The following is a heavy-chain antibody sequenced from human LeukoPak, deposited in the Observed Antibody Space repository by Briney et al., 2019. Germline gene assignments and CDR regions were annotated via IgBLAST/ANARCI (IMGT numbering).Heavy chain of an antibody. CDR1: GFTFSSYA. CDR2: ISYDGSNK. D-gene: IGHD4-17*01. V-gene: IGHV3-30-3*01. CDR3: ARDLDSAAYGDFDMGAIDY. J-gene: IGHJ4*02. Sequence: GGSLRLSCAASGFTFSSYAMHWVRQAPGKGLEWVAVISYDGSNKYYADSVKGRFTISRDNSKNTLYLQMNSLRAEDTAVYYCARDLDSAAYGDFDMGAIDYWGQGTLVTVSS.